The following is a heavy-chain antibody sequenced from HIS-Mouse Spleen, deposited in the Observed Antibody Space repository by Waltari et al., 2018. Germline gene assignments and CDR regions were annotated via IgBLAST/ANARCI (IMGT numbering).Heavy chain of an antibody. Sequence: QVQLQQWGAGLLKPSETLSLTCAVYGWSFSGYYWRWIRQPPGKGLEWIGEINHSGSTNYNPSLKSRVTISVDTSKNQFSLKLSSVTAADTAVYYCASIGGGYSSSWYKDYWGQGTLVTVSS. CDR3: ASIGGGYSSSWYKDY. D-gene: IGHD6-13*01. CDR1: GWSFSGYY. CDR2: INHSGST. V-gene: IGHV4-34*01. J-gene: IGHJ4*02.